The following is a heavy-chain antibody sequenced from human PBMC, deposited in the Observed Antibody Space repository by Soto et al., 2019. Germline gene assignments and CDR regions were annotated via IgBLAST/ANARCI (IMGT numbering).Heavy chain of an antibody. J-gene: IGHJ5*02. CDR1: GYTFTSYA. Sequence: GASVKVSCKASGYTFTSYAMHWVRQAPGQRLEWMGWINAGNGNTKYSQKFQGRVTITRDTSASTAYMELSSLRSEDTAVYYFAREGGEDIVVVRRNWFDPWGQGTLVTVSS. D-gene: IGHD2-2*01. CDR2: INAGNGNT. V-gene: IGHV1-3*01. CDR3: AREGGEDIVVVRRNWFDP.